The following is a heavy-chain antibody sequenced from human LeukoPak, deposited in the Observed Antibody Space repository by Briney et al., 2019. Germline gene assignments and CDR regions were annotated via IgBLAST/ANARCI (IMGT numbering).Heavy chain of an antibody. CDR3: VGITAMVDY. J-gene: IGHJ4*02. CDR2: IIPILGIA. CDR1: GGTFSSYA. Sequence: TVTVSCKASGGTFSSYAISWVRQAPGQGLEWMGRIIPILGIANYAQKFQGRVTITADKSTSTAYMELSSLRSEDTAVYYCVGITAMVDYWGQGTLVTVSS. D-gene: IGHD5-18*01. V-gene: IGHV1-69*04.